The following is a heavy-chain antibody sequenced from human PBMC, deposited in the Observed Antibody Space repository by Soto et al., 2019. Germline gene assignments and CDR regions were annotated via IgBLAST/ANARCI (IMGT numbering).Heavy chain of an antibody. J-gene: IGHJ4*02. V-gene: IGHV2-5*02. CDR1: GFSLSTSGVG. CDR2: IYWDGAK. D-gene: IGHD7-27*01. CDR3: AHTWGKYYFDY. Sequence: QITLKESGPTLVKPTQTLTLTCTFSGFSLSTSGVGVGWIRQPPGKALEWVALIYWDGAKDYSPSLKSRRTXTXTSPKDQVPLTITNMEPVDTGTYYCAHTWGKYYFDYWGQGTLVTVSS.